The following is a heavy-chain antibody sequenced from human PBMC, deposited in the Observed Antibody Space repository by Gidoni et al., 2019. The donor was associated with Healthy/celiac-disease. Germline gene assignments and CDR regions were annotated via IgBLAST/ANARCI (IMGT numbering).Heavy chain of an antibody. J-gene: IGHJ6*02. V-gene: IGHV6-1*01. Sequence: QVQLQQSGPGLVTPSQTLSLTCAISGASVSSNSAAWNWLRQSPSRGLEWLGRTYYRSKWYNDYAVSVKSRITINPDTSKNQFSLQLNSVTPEDTAVYYCAREVALQWLVRGDYYYGMDVWGQGTTVTVSS. CDR3: AREVALQWLVRGDYYYGMDV. D-gene: IGHD6-19*01. CDR1: GASVSSNSAA. CDR2: TYYRSKWYN.